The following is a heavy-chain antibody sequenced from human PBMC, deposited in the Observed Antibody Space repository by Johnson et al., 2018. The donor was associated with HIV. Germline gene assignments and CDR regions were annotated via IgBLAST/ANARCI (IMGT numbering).Heavy chain of an antibody. CDR3: ARSGWYLSYAFDI. J-gene: IGHJ3*02. Sequence: VQLVESGGGLVQPGGSLRLSCAASGFTVSSYYMSWVRQAPGKGLEWVSVLCSGGSTYYADSVKGRFTISRDNSKNTLYLQMNSLRAEDTAVYYCARSGWYLSYAFDIWGQGTMVTVSS. CDR2: LCSGGST. CDR1: GFTVSSYY. D-gene: IGHD6-19*01. V-gene: IGHV3-66*01.